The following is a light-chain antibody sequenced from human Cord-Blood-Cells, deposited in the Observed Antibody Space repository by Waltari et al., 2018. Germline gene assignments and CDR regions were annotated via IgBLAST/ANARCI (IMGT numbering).Light chain of an antibody. CDR2: EVS. J-gene: IGLJ2*01. CDR1: SSDVGSYNL. V-gene: IGLV2-23*02. CDR3: CSYAGSSTFKV. Sequence: QSALTQPASVSGSPGQSITISCPGTSSDVGSYNLFPWYQQHPGKAPKLMIYEVSKRPSGVSNRFSGSKSGNTASLTISGLQAEDEADYYCCSYAGSSTFKVFGGGTKLTVL.